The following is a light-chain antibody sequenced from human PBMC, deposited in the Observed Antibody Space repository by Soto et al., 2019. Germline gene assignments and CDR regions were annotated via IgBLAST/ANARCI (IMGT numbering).Light chain of an antibody. V-gene: IGLV2-14*01. Sequence: QSVLTQPASVSGSPGQSITISCTGTSSDVGGYNYVSWYQQHPGKAPKLMISGVSNRPSGVSNRFSGSKSGNTAYLTISGLQTEDEADYYCISYTTSVTYVFGTGTKLTVL. CDR2: GVS. J-gene: IGLJ1*01. CDR1: SSDVGGYNY. CDR3: ISYTTSVTYV.